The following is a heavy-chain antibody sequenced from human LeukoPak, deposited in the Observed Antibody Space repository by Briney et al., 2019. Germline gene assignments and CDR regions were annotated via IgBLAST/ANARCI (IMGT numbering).Heavy chain of an antibody. V-gene: IGHV1-69*13. J-gene: IGHJ5*02. CDR3: ARDRNPPYSSSWYVPTVGANWFDP. CDR2: IIPIFGTA. D-gene: IGHD6-13*01. Sequence: ASVKVSCKASGYTFTSYDINWVRQAPGQGLEWMGGIIPIFGTANYAQKFQGRVTITADESTSTAYMELSSLRSEDTAVYYCARDRNPPYSSSWYVPTVGANWFDPWGQGTLVTVSS. CDR1: GYTFTSYD.